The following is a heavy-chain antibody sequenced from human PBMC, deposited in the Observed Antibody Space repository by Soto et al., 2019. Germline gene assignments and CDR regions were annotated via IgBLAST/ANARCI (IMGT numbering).Heavy chain of an antibody. J-gene: IGHJ4*02. CDR2: SSGSGGST. D-gene: IGHD6-13*01. V-gene: IGHV3-23*01. Sequence: EVQLLESGGGLVQPGGSLRLSCAASGFTFSSYAMSLVRQATGKGLEWVSGSSGSGGSTYYADSVKGRFTISRDNSKNTLNLPAISLRAEDTAVYYCAKDRPTDYSRSWVGYGGEGTLGTVSS. CDR1: GFTFSSYA. CDR3: AKDRPTDYSRSWVGY.